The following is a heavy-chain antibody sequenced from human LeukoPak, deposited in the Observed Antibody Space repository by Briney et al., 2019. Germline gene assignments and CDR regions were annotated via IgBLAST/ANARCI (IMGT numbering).Heavy chain of an antibody. CDR1: GYTFTSYG. V-gene: IGHV1-18*01. CDR2: ISAYNGNT. D-gene: IGHD4-17*01. CDR3: ASISYGDYSFDY. Sequence: ASVKVSCKASGYTFTSYGISWVRQAPGQGLEWMGWISAYNGNTNYAQKLQGRVTMTTDASTSTAYMELRSLRSDDTAVYYCASISYGDYSFDYWGQGTLVTVSS. J-gene: IGHJ4*02.